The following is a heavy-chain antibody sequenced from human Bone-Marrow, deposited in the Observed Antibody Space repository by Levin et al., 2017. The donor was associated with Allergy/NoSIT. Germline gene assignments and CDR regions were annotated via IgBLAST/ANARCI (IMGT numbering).Heavy chain of an antibody. J-gene: IGHJ6*02. V-gene: IGHV1-3*04. CDR3: AKRSGRAYYGMDV. D-gene: IGHD3-10*01. CDR2: INTGNGNT. CDR1: GYTFSSSS. Sequence: ASVKVSCKASGYTFSSSSMHWVRLAPGQGLEWMGLINTGNGNTKYSQKFQGRVTMTRDTSANTAYLEVKSLTSEDTAVYFCAKRSGRAYYGMDVWGQGTTVNVSS.